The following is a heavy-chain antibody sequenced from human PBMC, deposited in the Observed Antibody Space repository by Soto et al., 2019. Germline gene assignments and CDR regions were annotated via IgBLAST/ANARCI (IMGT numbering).Heavy chain of an antibody. CDR3: ARDPTGGGVRPTYYYYRMDV. J-gene: IGHJ6*02. CDR1: GYTFTSYY. Sequence: ASVKVSCKASGYTFTSYYMHWVRQAPGQGXEWMGIINPSGGSTSYAQKFQGRVTMTRDTSTSTVYMELSSLRSEDTAVYYCARDPTGGGVRPTYYYYRMDVWGQGTTVTVSS. D-gene: IGHD2-8*02. V-gene: IGHV1-46*01. CDR2: INPSGGST.